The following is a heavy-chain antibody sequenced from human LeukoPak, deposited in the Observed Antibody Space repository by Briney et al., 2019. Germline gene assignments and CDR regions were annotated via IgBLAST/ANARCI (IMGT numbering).Heavy chain of an antibody. CDR2: ISAYNGNT. Sequence: ASVKVSCKASGYTFTSYGISWVRQAPGQGLEWMGWISAYNGNTNYAQKLQGRVTMTTDTSTSTAYMELRSLRSGDTAVYYCARTDSPRYYYYGMDVWGQGTTVTVSS. CDR3: ARTDSPRYYYYGMDV. J-gene: IGHJ6*02. V-gene: IGHV1-18*01. CDR1: GYTFTSYG. D-gene: IGHD3/OR15-3a*01.